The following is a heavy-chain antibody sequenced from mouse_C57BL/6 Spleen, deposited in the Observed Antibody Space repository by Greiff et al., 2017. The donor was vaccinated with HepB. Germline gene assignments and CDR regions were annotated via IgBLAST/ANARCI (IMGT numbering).Heavy chain of an antibody. Sequence: VQLQQSGTELVKPGASVKLSCKASGYTFTSYWMHWVKQRPGQGLEWIGNINPSNGGTNYNEKFKSKATLTVDKSSSTAYMQLSSLTSEASAVYYCARKDYGSSSWYFDVWGTGTTVTVSS. V-gene: IGHV1-53*01. J-gene: IGHJ1*03. D-gene: IGHD1-1*01. CDR2: INPSNGGT. CDR1: GYTFTSYW. CDR3: ARKDYGSSSWYFDV.